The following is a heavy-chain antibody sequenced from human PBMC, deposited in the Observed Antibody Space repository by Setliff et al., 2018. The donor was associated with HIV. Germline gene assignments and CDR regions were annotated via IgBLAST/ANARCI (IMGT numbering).Heavy chain of an antibody. CDR1: GGSISSYY. V-gene: IGHV4-59*01. CDR2: IYSSGTT. Sequence: PSETLSLTCTVSGGSISSYYWSWIRQPPGKGLEWIGYIYSSGTTNYNPSLQSRVTMSLDTSKNHFSLILNSVTAADTAVYFCARTARGPSSGAYFDLWGRGTLVTVSS. J-gene: IGHJ2*01. D-gene: IGHD3-10*01. CDR3: ARTARGPSSGAYFDL.